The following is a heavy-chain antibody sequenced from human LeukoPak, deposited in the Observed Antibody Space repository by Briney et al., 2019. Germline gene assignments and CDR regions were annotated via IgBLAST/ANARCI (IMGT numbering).Heavy chain of an antibody. CDR1: GYIFSSYW. V-gene: IGHV5-51*01. CDR3: ARHIGYSAWNPDY. D-gene: IGHD5-18*01. Sequence: GESLKISCKGSGYIFSSYWIGWVRQTPGKGLEWVGIIYPRDSDTRYSPSFQGQVTISADKSISTAYLQWSSLKASDTAMYYCARHIGYSAWNPDYWGQGTLVTVSS. CDR2: IYPRDSDT. J-gene: IGHJ4*02.